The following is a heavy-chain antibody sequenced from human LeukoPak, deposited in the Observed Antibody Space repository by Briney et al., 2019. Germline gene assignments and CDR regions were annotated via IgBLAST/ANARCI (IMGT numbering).Heavy chain of an antibody. J-gene: IGHJ5*02. V-gene: IGHV4-38-2*02. CDR2: IYHSGRT. Sequence: SETLSLTCTVSGYSISSGYYWGWIRQPPGKGLEWIGSIYHSGRTFYNPSLKSRVTISVDTSKNQFSLKLTSVAAADTAVYDCARVPRGGDRFDPWGQGTLVTVSS. CDR3: ARVPRGGDRFDP. D-gene: IGHD3-16*01. CDR1: GYSISSGYY.